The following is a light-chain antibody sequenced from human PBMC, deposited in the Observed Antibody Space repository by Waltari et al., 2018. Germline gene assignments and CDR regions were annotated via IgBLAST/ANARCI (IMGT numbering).Light chain of an antibody. CDR2: EGS. V-gene: IGLV2-23*01. CDR3: CSYAAINTYV. J-gene: IGLJ1*01. Sequence: QSALTQPASVSGSPGQSITISCTGTSSDVGSYNLVSWYQQHPGSAPKLIIYEGSKRPSGVSSRCSGSRSGNTASLTSSGLQADDEGEYYCCSYAAINTYVFGTGTKVSVL. CDR1: SSDVGSYNL.